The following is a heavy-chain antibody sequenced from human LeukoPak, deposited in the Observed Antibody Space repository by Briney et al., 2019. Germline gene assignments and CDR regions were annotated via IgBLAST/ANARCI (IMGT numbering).Heavy chain of an antibody. J-gene: IGHJ4*02. CDR1: GFTFSYYW. D-gene: IGHD3-22*01. CDR2: IKQDGSEE. Sequence: GGSLRLSCAASGFTFSYYWMSWVRQAPGKGLEWVANIKQDGSEEYYVDSVKGRFTISRDNSKNTLYLQMNSLRAEDTAVYYCANYYYDSSGYYPLDYWGQGTLVTVSS. CDR3: ANYYYDSSGYYPLDY. V-gene: IGHV3-7*03.